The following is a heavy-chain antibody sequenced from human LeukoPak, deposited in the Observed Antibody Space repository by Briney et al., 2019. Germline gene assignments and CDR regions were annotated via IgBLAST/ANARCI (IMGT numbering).Heavy chain of an antibody. Sequence: SETLSLTCTVSGGSTSSSSCYWGWIRQPPGKGLEWIGSIYYSGSTYYNPSLKSRVTISVDTSKNQFSLRLSSVTAADTAVYYCARTQRGFGELSIFDYWGQGTLVTVSS. CDR3: ARTQRGFGELSIFDY. V-gene: IGHV4-39*07. CDR2: IYYSGST. J-gene: IGHJ4*02. CDR1: GGSTSSSSCY. D-gene: IGHD3-10*01.